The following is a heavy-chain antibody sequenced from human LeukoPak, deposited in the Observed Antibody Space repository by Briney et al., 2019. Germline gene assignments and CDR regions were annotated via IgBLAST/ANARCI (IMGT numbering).Heavy chain of an antibody. J-gene: IGHJ4*02. CDR1: GFTFSSYW. CDR3: TRGYVGIDY. Sequence: GGSLRLSCAASGFTFSSYWMHWVRHAPGKGLVWVSRIDTDGSSTIYAGSVKGRFTISRDNAKNTLYLQMNSLRAEDTAVYYCTRGYVGIDYWGQGTLVTVSP. D-gene: IGHD5-12*01. CDR2: IDTDGSST. V-gene: IGHV3-74*01.